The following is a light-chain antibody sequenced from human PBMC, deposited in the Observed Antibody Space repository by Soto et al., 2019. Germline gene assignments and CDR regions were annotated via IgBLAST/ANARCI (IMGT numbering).Light chain of an antibody. V-gene: IGLV2-14*01. J-gene: IGLJ1*01. Sequence: QSVLTQPASVSGTPGQSITISCTGSNSDVGIYDFVSWYQHHPGRAPKLIVSEVSHRPSGVSNRFSGSKSGNTASLTISGLQSEDEADYYCLSYTRDDVRYVSGTGTKVTVL. CDR2: EVS. CDR3: LSYTRDDVRYV. CDR1: NSDVGIYDF.